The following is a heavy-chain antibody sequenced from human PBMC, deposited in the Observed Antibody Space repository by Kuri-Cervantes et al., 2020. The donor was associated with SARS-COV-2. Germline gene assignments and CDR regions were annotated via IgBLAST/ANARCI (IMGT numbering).Heavy chain of an antibody. Sequence: SETLSLTCTVSGDSITSDEYYWSWIRQPAGKGMEWIGRIYSSGSTTYNPSLKSRVTISVDKSKTLFSLKLSSVTAADTAVYYCARGYCSSTSCYWDGDWFDPWGQGTLVTVSS. CDR2: IYSSGST. V-gene: IGHV4-61*02. J-gene: IGHJ5*02. CDR3: ARGYCSSTSCYWDGDWFDP. D-gene: IGHD2-2*01. CDR1: GDSITSDEYY.